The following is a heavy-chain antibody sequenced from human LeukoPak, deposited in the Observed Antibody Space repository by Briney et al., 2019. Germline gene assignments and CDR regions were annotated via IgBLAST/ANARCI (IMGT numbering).Heavy chain of an antibody. Sequence: GGSLRLSCATSGFTFSSYGMNWVRQAPGKGLEWVSYISSTSRTIYDADSVKGRFTTSRDNAKNSLYLQMNSLRDEDTAVYYCARDPLRWLQNNYYYCYMDVWGKGTTVTVSS. V-gene: IGHV3-48*02. CDR2: ISSTSRTI. D-gene: IGHD5-24*01. CDR3: ARDPLRWLQNNYYYCYMDV. J-gene: IGHJ6*03. CDR1: GFTFSSYG.